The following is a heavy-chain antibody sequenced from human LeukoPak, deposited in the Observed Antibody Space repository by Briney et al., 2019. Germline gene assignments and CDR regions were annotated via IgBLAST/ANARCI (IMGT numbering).Heavy chain of an antibody. CDR1: GFTFSSYW. D-gene: IGHD6-19*01. V-gene: IGHV3-7*01. Sequence: PGGSLRLSCAASGFTFSSYWMSWVRQAPGKGLDCVANIKQDGSEKYYVDSVKGRFTISRDNAKNSLYLQMNSLRAEDTAVYYCARDPRPSSGWRPFDYWGQGTLVTISS. CDR2: IKQDGSEK. CDR3: ARDPRPSSGWRPFDY. J-gene: IGHJ4*02.